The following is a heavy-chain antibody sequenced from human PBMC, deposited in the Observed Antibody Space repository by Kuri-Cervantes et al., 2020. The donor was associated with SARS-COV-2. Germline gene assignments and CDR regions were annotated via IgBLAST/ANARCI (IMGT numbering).Heavy chain of an antibody. Sequence: GGSLRLSCVASGFNFSGTDMHWVRQAPGKGLEWVAVISHDGKNKKCIASGKGRFTISRDNSQNTLYLHMKSLRSEDTAMYYCAKDRVGVQDFWGQGTLVTVSS. D-gene: IGHD2-21*01. V-gene: IGHV3-30*18. CDR2: ISHDGKNK. CDR1: GFNFSGTD. CDR3: AKDRVGVQDF. J-gene: IGHJ4*02.